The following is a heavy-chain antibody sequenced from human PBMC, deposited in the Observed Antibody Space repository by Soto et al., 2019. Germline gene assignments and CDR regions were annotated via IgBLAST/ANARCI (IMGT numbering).Heavy chain of an antibody. CDR3: ARHSGYDPEFDP. Sequence: PSETLSLTCTVSGGSISSGGYYWSWIRQHPGKGLEWIGYIYYSGSTYYNPSLKSRVTISVDTSKNQFSLKLSSVTTADTAVYYCARHSGYDPEFDPWGQGTLVTVSS. CDR1: GGSISSGGYY. V-gene: IGHV4-31*03. D-gene: IGHD5-12*01. CDR2: IYYSGST. J-gene: IGHJ5*02.